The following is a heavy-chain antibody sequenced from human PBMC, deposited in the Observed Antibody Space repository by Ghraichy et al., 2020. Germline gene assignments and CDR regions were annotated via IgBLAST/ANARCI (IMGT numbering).Heavy chain of an antibody. CDR2: ISSSSSTI. CDR1: EFIFSTYN. J-gene: IGHJ5*02. V-gene: IGHV3-48*01. CDR3: ARGYGSGRNWFDP. D-gene: IGHD3-10*01. Sequence: GSLRLSCAASEFIFSTYNMNWVRQAPGRGLEWVSYISSSSSTIHYADSVNGRFTISRDNAKNSLYLQMNSLRAEDTAVYYCARGYGSGRNWFDPWGQGTLVTVSS.